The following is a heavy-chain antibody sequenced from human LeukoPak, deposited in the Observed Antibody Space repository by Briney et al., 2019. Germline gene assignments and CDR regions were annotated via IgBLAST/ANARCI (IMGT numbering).Heavy chain of an antibody. J-gene: IGHJ5*02. Sequence: SEKVSCKASGGTFSSYTISWVRQAPGQGLEWMGRIIPILGIANYAQKFQGRVTITADKSTSTAYMELSSLRSEDTAVYYCARVEHSNYSNWLDPWGQGTLVTVSS. V-gene: IGHV1-69*02. CDR1: GGTFSSYT. CDR3: ARVEHSNYSNWLDP. D-gene: IGHD4-11*01. CDR2: IIPILGIA.